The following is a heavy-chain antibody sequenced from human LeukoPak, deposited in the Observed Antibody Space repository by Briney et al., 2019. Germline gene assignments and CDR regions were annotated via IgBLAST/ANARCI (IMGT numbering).Heavy chain of an antibody. CDR1: GFTFSSHW. V-gene: IGHV3-74*01. CDR2: INSDGSST. Sequence: PGGSLRLSCAASGFTFSSHWMHWVRQAPGKGLVWVSRINSDGSSTSYADSAKGRFTISRDNAKNTLYLQMNSLRAEDTAVYYCARSRFVDTPEDYWGQGTLVTVSS. CDR3: ARSRFVDTPEDY. J-gene: IGHJ4*02. D-gene: IGHD5-18*01.